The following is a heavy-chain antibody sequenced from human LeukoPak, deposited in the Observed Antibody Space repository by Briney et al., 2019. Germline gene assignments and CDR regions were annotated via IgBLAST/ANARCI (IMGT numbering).Heavy chain of an antibody. V-gene: IGHV1-18*04. CDR2: ISAYNGNT. CDR3: ARDPLGGAVADNWFDP. Sequence: GASVKVSRKASGYTFTSYGISWVRQAPGQGLEWMGWISAYNGNTNYAQKLQGRVTMTTDTSTSTAYMELRSLRSDDTAVYYCARDPLGGAVADNWFDPWGQGTLVTVSS. D-gene: IGHD3-16*01. J-gene: IGHJ5*02. CDR1: GYTFTSYG.